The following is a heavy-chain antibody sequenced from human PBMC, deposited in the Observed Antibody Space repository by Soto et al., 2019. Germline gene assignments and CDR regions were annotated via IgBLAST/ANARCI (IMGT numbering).Heavy chain of an antibody. D-gene: IGHD3-10*01. CDR1: GFSLSSSGVV. CDR2: IYWTDDK. Sequence: GSGPTLVNPTQTLTLTCTFSGFSLSSSGVVVGWIRQPPGKALEWLALIYWTDDKRYTPSLKSRLTITKDTSKNQVVLTMTNMDPVDTATYSCAHKFWFGELSYGYYYGMDVWGQGTTVTVSS. CDR3: AHKFWFGELSYGYYYGMDV. J-gene: IGHJ6*02. V-gene: IGHV2-5*01.